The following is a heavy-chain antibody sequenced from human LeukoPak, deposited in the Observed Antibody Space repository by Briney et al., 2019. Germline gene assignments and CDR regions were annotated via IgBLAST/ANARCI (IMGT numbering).Heavy chain of an antibody. Sequence: GGSLRLSCAASGFTFSSYGMHWVRQAPGKGLEWVAVISYGGSNKYYADSVKGRFTISRDNSKNTLYLQMNSLRAEDTAVYYCAKDSSVAAPYGMDVWGQGTTVTVSS. D-gene: IGHD6-19*01. CDR2: ISYGGSNK. CDR1: GFTFSSYG. CDR3: AKDSSVAAPYGMDV. J-gene: IGHJ6*02. V-gene: IGHV3-30*18.